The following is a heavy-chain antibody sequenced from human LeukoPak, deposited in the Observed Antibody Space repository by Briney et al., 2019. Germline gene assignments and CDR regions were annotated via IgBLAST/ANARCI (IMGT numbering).Heavy chain of an antibody. V-gene: IGHV3-23*01. CDR3: AKNGRGYSSDYFDY. J-gene: IGHJ4*02. CDR2: ISGSGGST. CDR1: GXTFSSYA. Sequence: PGGSLRLSCAASGXTFSSYAVSWVRQAPGKGLEWVSAISGSGGSTYYADSVKGRFTISRDNSKNTLYLQMNTLRPEDTAVYSCAKNGRGYSSDYFDYWGQGTLVTVSS. D-gene: IGHD5-18*01.